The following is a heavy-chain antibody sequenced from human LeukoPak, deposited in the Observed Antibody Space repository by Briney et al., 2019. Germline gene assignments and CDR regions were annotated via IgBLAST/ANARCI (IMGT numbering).Heavy chain of an antibody. Sequence: PSETLSLTCTVSGGTISSYYWSWIRQPPGKGLEWIGYIYTSGSTNYNPSLKSRVTISVDTSKNQFSLKVNSVTAADTAVYYCARLLYDYFSGSYYYFDYWGRGTLVTVSS. CDR1: GGTISSYY. D-gene: IGHD2-15*01. J-gene: IGHJ4*02. V-gene: IGHV4-4*09. CDR3: ARLLYDYFSGSYYYFDY. CDR2: IYTSGST.